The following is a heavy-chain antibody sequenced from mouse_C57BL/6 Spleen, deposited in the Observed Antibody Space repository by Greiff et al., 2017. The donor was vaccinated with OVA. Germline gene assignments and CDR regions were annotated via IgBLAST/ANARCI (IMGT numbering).Heavy chain of an antibody. Sequence: VKVVESGAELVKPGASVKMSCKASGYTFTTYPIEWMKQNHGKSLEWIGNFHPYNDDTKYNEKFKGKATLTVEKSSSTVYLELSRLTSDDSAVYYCARGGTTVVAPYYFDYWGQGTTLTVSS. CDR3: ARGGTTVVAPYYFDY. V-gene: IGHV1-47*01. CDR2: FHPYNDDT. D-gene: IGHD1-1*01. J-gene: IGHJ2*01. CDR1: GYTFTTYP.